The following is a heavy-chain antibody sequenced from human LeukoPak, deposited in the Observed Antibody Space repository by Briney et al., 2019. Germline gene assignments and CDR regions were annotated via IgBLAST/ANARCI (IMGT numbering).Heavy chain of an antibody. D-gene: IGHD3-10*01. V-gene: IGHV3-30*03. CDR3: ARGGSYYASGSYFAFDI. CDR2: ISYDGSNK. J-gene: IGHJ3*02. CDR1: GFTFSNYD. Sequence: GGSLRLSCAASGFTFSNYDMHWVRQAPGKGLEWVAVISYDGSNKYYVDSAKGRFTISRDNSKNTLYLQMNSLRPQDTAVYYCARGGSYYASGSYFAFDIWGQGTMVTVSS.